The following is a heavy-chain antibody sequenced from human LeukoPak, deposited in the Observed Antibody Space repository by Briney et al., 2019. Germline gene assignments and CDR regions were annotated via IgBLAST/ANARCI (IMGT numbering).Heavy chain of an antibody. CDR3: AKDGPPLLYYYDSSGHPLDY. CDR2: ISSSGSTI. CDR1: GFTFSSYE. J-gene: IGHJ4*02. Sequence: GGSLRLSCAASGFTFSSYEMNWVRQAPGKGLEWVSYISSSGSTIYYADSVKGRFTISRDNAKNSLYLQMNSLRAEDAAVYYCAKDGPPLLYYYDSSGHPLDYWAREPWSPSPQ. V-gene: IGHV3-48*03. D-gene: IGHD3-22*01.